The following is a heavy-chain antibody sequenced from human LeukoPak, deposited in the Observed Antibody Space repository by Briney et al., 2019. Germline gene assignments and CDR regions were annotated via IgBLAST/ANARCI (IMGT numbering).Heavy chain of an antibody. D-gene: IGHD3-22*01. V-gene: IGHV4-4*07. CDR1: GGSISSYY. J-gene: IGHJ3*02. CDR3: ARGITMIVVDAFDI. CDR2: IYTSGST. Sequence: SETLSLTCTVSGGSISSYYWSWIRQPPGKGLEWIGRIYTSGSTNYNPSLKSRVTMSVDTSKNQFSLKLSSVTAADTAVYYCARGITMIVVDAFDIWGQGTMVTVSS.